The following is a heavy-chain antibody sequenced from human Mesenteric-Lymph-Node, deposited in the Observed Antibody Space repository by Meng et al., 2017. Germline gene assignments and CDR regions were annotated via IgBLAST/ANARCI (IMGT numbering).Heavy chain of an antibody. Sequence: ASVKVSCKASGYTFTGYYMHWVRQAPGQGLEWMGWINPNSGGTNYAQKFQGRVTMTRDTSISTAYMELSRLRSDGAAVYYCARLWFGELLSYYYGMDVWGQGTTVTVSS. CDR1: GYTFTGYY. V-gene: IGHV1-2*02. CDR3: ARLWFGELLSYYYGMDV. CDR2: INPNSGGT. J-gene: IGHJ6*01. D-gene: IGHD3-10*01.